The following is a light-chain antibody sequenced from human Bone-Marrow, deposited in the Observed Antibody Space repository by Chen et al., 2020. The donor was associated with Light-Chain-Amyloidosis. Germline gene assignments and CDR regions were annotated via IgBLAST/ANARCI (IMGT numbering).Light chain of an antibody. CDR3: QSADSSGTYEVI. J-gene: IGLJ2*01. CDR1: DLPTKY. V-gene: IGLV3-25*03. Sequence: SSELTQPPSVSLSPGQPARITCSGDDLPTKYAYWYQQKPGQAPVLVIHRDTERPSGISERFSGASSGTTATLTSSGGQAEDEADYHCQSADSSGTYEVIFGGGTKLTVL. CDR2: RDT.